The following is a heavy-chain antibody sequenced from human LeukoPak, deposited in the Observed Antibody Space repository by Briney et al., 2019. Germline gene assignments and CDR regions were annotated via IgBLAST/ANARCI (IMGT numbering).Heavy chain of an antibody. V-gene: IGHV3-48*02. CDR2: ISSSSGTI. J-gene: IGHJ5*02. D-gene: IGHD1-26*01. Sequence: GGSLRLSCAASGFTFSSYSMNWVRQAPGKRLEWVSYISSSSGTIHYADSVKGRFTISRDNAKNLLFLQMDSLRDEDTAVYYCARDEAYSGTYAVTWGQGTLVTVSS. CDR3: ARDEAYSGTYAVT. CDR1: GFTFSSYS.